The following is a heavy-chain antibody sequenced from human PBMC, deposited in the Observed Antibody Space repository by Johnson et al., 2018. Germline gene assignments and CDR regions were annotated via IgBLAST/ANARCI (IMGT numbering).Heavy chain of an antibody. CDR2: INSVGGST. V-gene: IGHV3-74*01. Sequence: VQLQESGGGVVKPGRSLRLSCAASGFTFSSCGMPWVRQAPGRGLEWVSRINSVGGSTSYADYVQGRFTIPKDNAKNTVYMKMSSLRAEDTAVYYCARDEVVPGANHLFYYGMDVWVQGTTVTVSS. CDR1: GFTFSSCG. CDR3: ARDEVVPGANHLFYYGMDV. D-gene: IGHD4/OR15-4a*01. J-gene: IGHJ6*02.